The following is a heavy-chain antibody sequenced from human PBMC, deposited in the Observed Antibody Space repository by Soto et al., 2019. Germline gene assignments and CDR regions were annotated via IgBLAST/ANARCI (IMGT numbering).Heavy chain of an antibody. CDR1: GGSVSSGSYY. CDR3: ARSEKYYYDSSGYLDY. D-gene: IGHD3-22*01. V-gene: IGHV4-61*01. Sequence: SETLSLTCTVSGGSVSSGSYYWSWIRQPPGKGLEWIGYIYYSGSTNYNPSLKSRVTISVDTSKNQFSLKLSSVTAADTAVYYCARSEKYYYDSSGYLDYWGQGTLVTVSS. CDR2: IYYSGST. J-gene: IGHJ4*02.